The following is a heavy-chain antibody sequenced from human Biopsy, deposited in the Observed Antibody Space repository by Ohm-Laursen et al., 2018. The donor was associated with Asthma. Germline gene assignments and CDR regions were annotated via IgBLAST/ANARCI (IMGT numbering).Heavy chain of an antibody. CDR1: GGTFSRYA. J-gene: IGHJ3*01. CDR3: ARTYYDFLTGQVNDAFAL. CDR2: IIPIFGTS. Sequence: ASVKVSCKASGGTFSRYAISWVRQAPGQGLEWMGGIIPIFGTSNYAQKFQGRVTFTADESTSSAYMDLRSLRSEDTAMYYCARTYYDFLTGQVNDAFALWGQGTMVTVSS. V-gene: IGHV1-69*13. D-gene: IGHD3-9*01.